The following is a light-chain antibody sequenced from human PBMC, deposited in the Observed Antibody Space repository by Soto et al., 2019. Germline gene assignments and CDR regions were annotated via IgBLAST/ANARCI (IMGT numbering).Light chain of an antibody. CDR2: GAS. Sequence: EIVLTQSPGTLSLSPGERATLACRASQSVSSNYLAWYQQKPGQAPRLLIYGASSRAAGIPDRFSGSGSGTDFTLTISRLEPEDFAVYYCQQYGGSPNFGQGNKLEIK. CDR3: QQYGGSPN. J-gene: IGKJ2*01. V-gene: IGKV3-20*01. CDR1: QSVSSNY.